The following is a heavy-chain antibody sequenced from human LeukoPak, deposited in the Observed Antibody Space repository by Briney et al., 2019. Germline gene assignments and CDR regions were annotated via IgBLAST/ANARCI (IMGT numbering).Heavy chain of an antibody. CDR1: GFTVSSNS. Sequence: GGSLRLSCTVSGFTVSSNSMSWVRQAPGRGLEWVSTISGGGGSTYYSDSVKGRFTISRDNSKNTLYLQMNSLRAEDTAIYYCARENWVYNWKYDSSGSGINYWGQGTLVTVSS. J-gene: IGHJ4*02. V-gene: IGHV3-23*01. D-gene: IGHD3-22*01. CDR3: ARENWVYNWKYDSSGSGINY. CDR2: ISGGGGST.